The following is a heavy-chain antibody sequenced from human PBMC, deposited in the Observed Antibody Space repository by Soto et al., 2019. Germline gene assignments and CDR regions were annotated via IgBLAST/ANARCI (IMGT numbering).Heavy chain of an antibody. CDR2: MNPNSGNT. CDR1: GYTFTSYD. D-gene: IGHD2-21*01. Sequence: QVQLVQSGAEVKKPGASVKVSCKASGYTFTSYDINWVRQATGQGLEWMGWMNPNSGNTGYAQKIQGRVTMTRNTSISTAYMELSSLRSEDTAVYYCARNSKHRYSPVGYYYYMDVWGKGTTVTVSS. J-gene: IGHJ6*03. V-gene: IGHV1-8*01. CDR3: ARNSKHRYSPVGYYYYMDV.